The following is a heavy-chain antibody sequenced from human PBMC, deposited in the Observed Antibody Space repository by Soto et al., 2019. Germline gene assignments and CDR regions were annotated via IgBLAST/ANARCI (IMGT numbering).Heavy chain of an antibody. CDR3: ARIEGSASVAGD. V-gene: IGHV1-2*02. CDR1: GYNFIAYY. Sequence: GASVKVSCKTSGYNFIAYYVHWVRQAPGQGLEWMGYVSPNNGNTIYAQKFQGRVTVTRDTSTSTAYMDLTRLTSYDTAIYYCARIEGSASVAGDWGQGTQVTVSS. J-gene: IGHJ4*02. D-gene: IGHD2-21*01. CDR2: VSPNNGNT.